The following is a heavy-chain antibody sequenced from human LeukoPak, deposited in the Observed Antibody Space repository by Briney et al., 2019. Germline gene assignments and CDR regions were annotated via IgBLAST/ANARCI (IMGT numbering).Heavy chain of an antibody. CDR2: IYTSGST. J-gene: IGHJ5*02. Sequence: PSETLSLTCTVSGGSISSYYWSWIRQPAGKGLEWIGRIYTSGSTNYNPSLKSRVTISVDTSNNQFSLKLTSVTAADTAVYYCARHVGYYFGSGSRGNWFDPWGQGTLVTVSS. CDR3: ARHVGYYFGSGSRGNWFDP. V-gene: IGHV4-4*07. CDR1: GGSISSYY. D-gene: IGHD3-10*01.